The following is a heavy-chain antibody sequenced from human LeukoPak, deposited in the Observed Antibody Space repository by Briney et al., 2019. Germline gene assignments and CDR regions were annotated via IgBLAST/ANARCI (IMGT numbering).Heavy chain of an antibody. CDR1: GGSISSNY. V-gene: IGHV4-59*01. J-gene: IGHJ4*02. Sequence: PSETLSLTCTVSGGSISSNYWSWIRQPPGKGLEWIGYIYYSGSTNSNPSLKSRVTISVDTSKNQFSLNLSSVNAADTAVYYCARDRGYGDYLNYFDYWGQGTLVTVSS. D-gene: IGHD4-17*01. CDR3: ARDRGYGDYLNYFDY. CDR2: IYYSGST.